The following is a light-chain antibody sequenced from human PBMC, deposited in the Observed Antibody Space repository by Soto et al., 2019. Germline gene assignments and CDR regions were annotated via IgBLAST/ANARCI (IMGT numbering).Light chain of an antibody. Sequence: EIVLTQSPGTLSLSPGDRATLSCRASQIISNSYLAWYQQKPGQAPRLLIYDASSRATGIPDRFSGSGSGTDFTLTISRLEPEDFAVYYCQHYSTSLLTFGGGTKVEIK. V-gene: IGKV3-20*01. J-gene: IGKJ4*01. CDR1: QIISNSY. CDR2: DAS. CDR3: QHYSTSLLT.